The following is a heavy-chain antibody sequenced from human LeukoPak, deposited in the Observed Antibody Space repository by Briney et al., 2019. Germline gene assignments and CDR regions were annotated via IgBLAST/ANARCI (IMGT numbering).Heavy chain of an antibody. V-gene: IGHV3-23*01. J-gene: IGHJ6*02. D-gene: IGHD2-15*01. Sequence: GGSLRLSCAASGFTFSSYAMSWVRQAPGKGLEWVSAISGSGGSTYYADSVKGRFTISRDNSKNTLYLQMNSLRAEDTAVYYCAGLGYCSGGSCPPRYYYYYGMDVWGQGTTVTVSS. CDR2: ISGSGGST. CDR1: GFTFSSYA. CDR3: AGLGYCSGGSCPPRYYYYYGMDV.